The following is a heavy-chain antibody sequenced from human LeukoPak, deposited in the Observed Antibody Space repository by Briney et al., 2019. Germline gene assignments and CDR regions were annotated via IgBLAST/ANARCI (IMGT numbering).Heavy chain of an antibody. CDR2: ISGSDRTT. CDR1: GFTFSSYA. CDR3: AKDLGWSYDSSGYQDY. V-gene: IGHV3-23*01. Sequence: PGRSLRLSCAPSGFTFSSYAMGGVRQAPGKGLEWVSAISGSDRTTYYADSVKGRFSISRDNFKNTLYLQMNSVRVDDTAVYYCAKDLGWSYDSSGYQDYWGQGTLVTVSS. J-gene: IGHJ4*02. D-gene: IGHD3-22*01.